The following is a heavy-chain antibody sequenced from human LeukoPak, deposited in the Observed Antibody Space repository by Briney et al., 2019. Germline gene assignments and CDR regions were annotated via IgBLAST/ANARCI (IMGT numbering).Heavy chain of an antibody. CDR1: GFRVSDYY. CDR2: IRDSGEA. J-gene: IGHJ5*02. CDR3: ARDRAANQDWVEFDH. D-gene: IGHD3/OR15-3a*01. V-gene: IGHV3-66*03. Sequence: GGSLRLSCAVSGFRVSDYYMGWVRQAPGKGLEWVGLIRDSGEAFYADFARGRFAISRDESENTLYLQMNSLRVEDTAVYFCARDRAANQDWVEFDHWGQGTPVIVSS.